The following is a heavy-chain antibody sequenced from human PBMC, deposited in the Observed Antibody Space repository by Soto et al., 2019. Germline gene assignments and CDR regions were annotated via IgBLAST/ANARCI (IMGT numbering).Heavy chain of an antibody. D-gene: IGHD4-17*01. CDR1: RFTVAISA. J-gene: IGHJ5*02. CDR3: ARLIGMTTATTHRGYDP. V-gene: IGHV1-58*02. Sequence: SVKVWGRASRFTVAISAIQGVRQARGQRLEWIGWIVVGSGNTNYAQKFQERVTITRDMSTSTAYMELSSLRSADTAVYYCARLIGMTTATTHRGYDPWGQGTLVTVS. CDR2: IVVGSGNT.